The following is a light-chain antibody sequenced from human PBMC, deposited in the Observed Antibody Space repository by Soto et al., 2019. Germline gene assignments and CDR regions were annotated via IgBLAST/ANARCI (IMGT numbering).Light chain of an antibody. CDR2: GAS. V-gene: IGKV3-20*01. Sequence: EIVLTQSPATLSLSPGEGATLSCRASHSVASTYLAWYQQKPGLAPRLIIYGASNRASGTPDRFSGGGSGPDFTLAIGRLEPEDFAVYCCQQYGSSSFTFGQGTKLEIK. CDR1: HSVASTY. J-gene: IGKJ2*01. CDR3: QQYGSSSFT.